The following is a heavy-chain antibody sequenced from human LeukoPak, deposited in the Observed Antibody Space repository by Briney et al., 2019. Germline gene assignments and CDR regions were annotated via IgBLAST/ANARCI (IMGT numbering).Heavy chain of an antibody. J-gene: IGHJ4*02. CDR1: GGSISGYY. CDR3: ARAPYGSGFDY. D-gene: IGHD3-10*01. CDR2: IYYSGST. V-gene: IGHV4-59*01. Sequence: SETLSLTCTVSGGSISGYYWNWIRQPPGRGLEWIGYIYYSGSTNYNPSLKSRVTISVDTSKNQFSLKLSSVTAADTAVYYCARAPYGSGFDYWGQGTLVTVSS.